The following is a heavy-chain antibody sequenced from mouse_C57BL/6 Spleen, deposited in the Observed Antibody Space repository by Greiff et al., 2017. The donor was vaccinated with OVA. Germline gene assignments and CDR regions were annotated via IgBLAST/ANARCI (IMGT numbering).Heavy chain of an antibody. CDR2: INPSSGYT. CDR3: AREGGYDGYYELYFDV. D-gene: IGHD2-3*01. Sequence: VQLQQSGAELARPGASVKMSCKASGYTFTSYTMHWVKQRPGQGLEWIGYINPSSGYTKYNQKFKDKATLTADKSSSTAYMQLSSLTSEDSAVYYCAREGGYDGYYELYFDVWGTGTTVTVSS. J-gene: IGHJ1*03. CDR1: GYTFTSYT. V-gene: IGHV1-4*01.